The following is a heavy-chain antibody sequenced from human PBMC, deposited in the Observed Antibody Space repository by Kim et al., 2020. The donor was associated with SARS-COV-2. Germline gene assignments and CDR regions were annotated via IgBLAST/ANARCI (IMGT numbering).Heavy chain of an antibody. Sequence: GGSLRLSCAASGFTFDDYAMHWVRQAPGKGLEWVSGISWNSGSIGYADSVKGRFTISRDNAKNSLYLQMNSLRAEDTAFYYCAKGAVLVRGVYDYWGQGT. CDR3: AKGAVLVRGVYDY. D-gene: IGHD3-10*01. CDR1: GFTFDDYA. V-gene: IGHV3-9*01. J-gene: IGHJ4*02. CDR2: ISWNSGSI.